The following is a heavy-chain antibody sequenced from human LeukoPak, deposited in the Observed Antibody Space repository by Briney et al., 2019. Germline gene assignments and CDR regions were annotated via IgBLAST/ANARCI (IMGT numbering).Heavy chain of an antibody. Sequence: SETLSLTCTVSGGSISSYYWSWIRQPPGKGLEWIGEINHSGSTNYNPSLKSRVTISVDTSKNQFSLKLSSVTAADTAVYYCARGPSIAAATGSSWFDPWGQGTLVTVSS. D-gene: IGHD6-13*01. V-gene: IGHV4-34*01. J-gene: IGHJ5*02. CDR2: INHSGST. CDR1: GGSISSYY. CDR3: ARGPSIAAATGSSWFDP.